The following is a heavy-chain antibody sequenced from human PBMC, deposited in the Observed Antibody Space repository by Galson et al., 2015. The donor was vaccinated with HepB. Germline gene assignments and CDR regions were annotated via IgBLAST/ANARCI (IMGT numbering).Heavy chain of an antibody. CDR1: GFTFSSTV. J-gene: IGHJ4*02. Sequence: LRLSCAASGFTFSSTVMTWVRQPPGKGLEWVSVISVSGASTDFADSVRGRFTISRDNSKNTLYLQMNSLRVEDTAVYYCAKTSGSYDYWGQGTLVTVSS. V-gene: IGHV3-23*01. CDR2: ISVSGAST. D-gene: IGHD3-22*01. CDR3: AKTSGSYDY.